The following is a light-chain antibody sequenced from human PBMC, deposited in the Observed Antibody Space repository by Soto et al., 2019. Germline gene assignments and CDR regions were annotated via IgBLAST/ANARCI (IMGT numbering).Light chain of an antibody. CDR2: GAS. CDR1: QSVSSSY. CDR3: QEYGSSALFS. J-gene: IGKJ3*01. V-gene: IGKV3-20*01. Sequence: EIVLTQSPGTLSLSPGERATLSCRASQSVSSSYFAWYQQKPAQAPRLLIYGASSRATGIPDKFSGSGSGTDCTLTISRLEPEDFAVYCCQEYGSSALFSFGPGTKVYIK.